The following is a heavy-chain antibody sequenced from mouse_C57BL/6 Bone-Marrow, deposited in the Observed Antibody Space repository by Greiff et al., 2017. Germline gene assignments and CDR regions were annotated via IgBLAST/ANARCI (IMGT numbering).Heavy chain of an antibody. CDR2: FTLYSDAT. D-gene: IGHD2-2*01. CDR3: ARWSRWLRAD. Sequence: LQQSGAELVRPGSSVKLSCKASYFAFMASALHWVKQRPGPGLDWIGTFTLYSDATEYSENFKGKATLTANTSSSTAYIELSSLTSEYSAVYYCARWSRWLRADWGQGTTLTVSS. J-gene: IGHJ2*01. CDR1: YFAFMASA. V-gene: IGHV1-49*01.